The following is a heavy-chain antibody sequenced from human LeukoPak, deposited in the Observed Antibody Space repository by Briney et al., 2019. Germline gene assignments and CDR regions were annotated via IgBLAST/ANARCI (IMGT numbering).Heavy chain of an antibody. Sequence: GGSLRLSCAASGFSFDDYAMNWVRQAPGKGLEWVSVIYSGGTTYYADSVKGRFTISRDNSKNTLYLQMNSLRAEDTAVYYCARLNSPYGPWGQGTLVTVSS. CDR1: GFSFDDYA. J-gene: IGHJ4*02. CDR2: IYSGGTT. D-gene: IGHD2-8*01. CDR3: ARLNSPYGP. V-gene: IGHV3-66*01.